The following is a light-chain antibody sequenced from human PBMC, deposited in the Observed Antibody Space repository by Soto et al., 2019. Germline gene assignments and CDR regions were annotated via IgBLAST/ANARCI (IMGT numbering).Light chain of an antibody. CDR2: EGS. J-gene: IGLJ2*01. CDR3: CSYAGSSTVV. V-gene: IGLV2-23*01. CDR1: SSDVGSYNL. Sequence: QSALTQPASVSGSPGQSITISCTGTSSDVGSYNLVSWYQQHPGKAPKLMIYEGSKRPSGVSNRFSGSKSGNTASLTISGLXAEDEADYYCCSYAGSSTVVFGGGTKLTVX.